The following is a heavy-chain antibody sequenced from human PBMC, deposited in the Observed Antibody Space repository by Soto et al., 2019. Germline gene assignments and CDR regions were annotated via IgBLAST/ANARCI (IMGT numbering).Heavy chain of an antibody. CDR3: AKHLYSSSSGEVYYYYYYGMDV. V-gene: IGHV3-23*01. Sequence: PGGSLRLGCAASGFTVSSYAMSGVRQTPGKGLEWVSAISGSGGSTYYADSVKGRFTISRDNSKNTLYLQMNSLRAEDTAVYYCAKHLYSSSSGEVYYYYYYGMDVWGQGTTVTVSS. D-gene: IGHD6-6*01. CDR1: GFTVSSYA. CDR2: ISGSGGST. J-gene: IGHJ6*02.